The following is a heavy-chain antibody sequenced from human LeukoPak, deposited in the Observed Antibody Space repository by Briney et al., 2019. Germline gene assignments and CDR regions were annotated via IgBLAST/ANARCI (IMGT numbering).Heavy chain of an antibody. J-gene: IGHJ6*04. CDR2: IIPIFGTA. V-gene: IGHV1-69*06. CDR3: ARGFYEPRRYYYYGMDV. Sequence: GPSVKVSCKASVGTFSSYAISWVRQAPGQGLEWMGGIIPIFGTANYAQKFQGRVTITADKSTSTAYMELSSLRSEDTAVYYCARGFYEPRRYYYYGMDVWGKGTTVTVSS. D-gene: IGHD5/OR15-5a*01. CDR1: VGTFSSYA.